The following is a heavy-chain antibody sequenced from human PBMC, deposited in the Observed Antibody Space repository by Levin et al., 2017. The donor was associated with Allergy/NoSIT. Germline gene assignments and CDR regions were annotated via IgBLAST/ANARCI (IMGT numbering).Heavy chain of an antibody. J-gene: IGHJ4*02. CDR3: TDGDHDSDY. V-gene: IGHV3-15*01. D-gene: IGHD3-22*01. Sequence: GESLKISCAASGFTFNDAWMGWVRQAPGRGLEWVGRIKSNADGGTTDYAAPVKGRFSISIDDSKNTVYLQMNSLRAEDTAMYYCTDGDHDSDYWGQGTLVTVSP. CDR1: GFTFNDAW. CDR2: IKSNADGGTT.